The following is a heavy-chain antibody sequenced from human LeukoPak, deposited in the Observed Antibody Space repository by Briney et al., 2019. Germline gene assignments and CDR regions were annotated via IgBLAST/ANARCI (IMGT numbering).Heavy chain of an antibody. J-gene: IGHJ5*02. CDR2: FDPEDGET. D-gene: IGHD2-21*01. V-gene: IGHV1-24*01. CDR1: GYTLTESS. CDR3: ATGKRYFISDWFDP. Sequence: ASVKVSCKVSGYTLTESSMHWVRQAPGKGLEWMGGFDPEDGETIYAQKFQGRVTMTEDTSTDTAYMELSSLRSEDTAVYYCATGKRYFISDWFDPWGQGTLVTVSS.